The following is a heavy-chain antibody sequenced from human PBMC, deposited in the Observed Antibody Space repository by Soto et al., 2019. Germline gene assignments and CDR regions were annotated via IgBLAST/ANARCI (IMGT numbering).Heavy chain of an antibody. D-gene: IGHD3-22*01. CDR1: GGSISSYY. CDR3: ARLVRYYYDSSGYHNWFDP. J-gene: IGHJ5*02. V-gene: IGHV4-59*01. Sequence: SETLSLTCTVSGGSISSYYWSWIRQSPGKGLEWLGHIYYSGSTNYNPSLKSRVTISVDTSKNQFSLKLSSVTAADTAVYFCARLVRYYYDSSGYHNWFDPWGQGTLVTVSS. CDR2: IYYSGST.